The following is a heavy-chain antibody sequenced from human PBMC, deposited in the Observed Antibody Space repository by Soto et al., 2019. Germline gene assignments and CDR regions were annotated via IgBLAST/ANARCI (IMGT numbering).Heavy chain of an antibody. CDR2: IRGFSPYT. V-gene: IGHV3-21*01. D-gene: IGHD3-10*01. CDR3: ARDRGYDAHDYYHYGLDV. Sequence: RLSCISSGFTFRTYTMNWVRQAPGKGLEWGSGIRGFSPYTFYAESVKGRFTISRDNAKNSLYLQMNSLRAEDTAVYYCARDRGYDAHDYYHYGLDVWGQGTTVTVSS. J-gene: IGHJ6*02. CDR1: GFTFRTYT.